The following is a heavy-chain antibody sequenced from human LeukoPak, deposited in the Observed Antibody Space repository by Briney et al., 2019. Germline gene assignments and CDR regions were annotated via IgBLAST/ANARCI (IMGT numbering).Heavy chain of an antibody. CDR2: ISSSGSTI. J-gene: IGHJ6*04. Sequence: GGSLRLSCAASGFTFSSYEMNWVREAPGKGLEWVSYISSSGSTIYYADSVKGRFTISRDNAKNSLYLQMNSLRAEDTAVYYCAELGITMIGGAWGKGTTVTISS. CDR1: GFTFSSYE. D-gene: IGHD3-10*02. CDR3: AELGITMIGGA. V-gene: IGHV3-48*03.